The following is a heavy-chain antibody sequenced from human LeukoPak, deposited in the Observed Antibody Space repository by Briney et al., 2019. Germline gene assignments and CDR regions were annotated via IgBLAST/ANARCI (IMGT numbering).Heavy chain of an antibody. CDR2: ISGSGSTI. J-gene: IGHJ4*02. CDR3: ARVLDSSGGY. Sequence: GGSLRLSCAVSGFTFSDYYMTWIRQPPGKGLEWVSYISGSGSTIYYADFVKGRFTISRDNAKNSLYLQMSSLRAEDTAVYYCARVLDSSGGYWGQGTLVTVSS. CDR1: GFTFSDYY. D-gene: IGHD3-22*01. V-gene: IGHV3-11*01.